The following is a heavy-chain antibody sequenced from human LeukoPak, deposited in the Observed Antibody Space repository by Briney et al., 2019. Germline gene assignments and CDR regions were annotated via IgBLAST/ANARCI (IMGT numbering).Heavy chain of an antibody. J-gene: IGHJ4*02. CDR1: GFTFSCYG. CDR3: ARSQGAANYFDY. CDR2: IWYDGSNK. V-gene: IGHV3-33*01. Sequence: PGGSLRLSCAASGFTFSCYGMHWDRQAPGKGLEWVAVIWYDGSNKYYADSVKGRFTISRNNSKNTLYLQMNSLRAEDTAVYYCARSQGAANYFDYWGQGTLVTVSS. D-gene: IGHD1-26*01.